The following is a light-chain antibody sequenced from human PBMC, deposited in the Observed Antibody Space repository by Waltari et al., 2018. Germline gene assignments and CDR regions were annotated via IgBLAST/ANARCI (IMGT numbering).Light chain of an antibody. V-gene: IGKV1-5*03. CDR3: QQYKTFWLT. CDR2: KAS. Sequence: DIQMTQSPSTLSASVGDRVTITCRASQSIGSWVAWYQQKPGKAPKLLVYKASSLERGVPSRFSGSGSETEFTLTISSLQPEDFATYYCQQYKTFWLTFGGGTKVDIK. CDR1: QSIGSW. J-gene: IGKJ4*01.